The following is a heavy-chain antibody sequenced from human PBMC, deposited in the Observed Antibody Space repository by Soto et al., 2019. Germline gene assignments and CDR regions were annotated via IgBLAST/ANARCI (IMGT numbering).Heavy chain of an antibody. D-gene: IGHD2-2*01. CDR3: ARVVPGAEAWFGP. CDR1: GYTFSNYG. Sequence: GALVKVSCKTSGYTFSNYGITWVRQAPGQPLEWLGWISLYSDGTDYAQKFQGRVSMTTGTSTTTAYMELRSLRSDDTAVYYCARVVPGAEAWFGPWGQGTQVTVSS. V-gene: IGHV1-18*01. J-gene: IGHJ5*02. CDR2: ISLYSDGT.